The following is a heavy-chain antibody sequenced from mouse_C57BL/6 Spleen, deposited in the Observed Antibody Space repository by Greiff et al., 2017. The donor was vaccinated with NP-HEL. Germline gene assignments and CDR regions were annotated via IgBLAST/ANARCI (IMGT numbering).Heavy chain of an antibody. Sequence: QVHVKQSGAELVRPGASVKLSCKASGYTFTDYYINWVKQRPGQGLEWIARIYPGSGNTYYNEKFKGKATLTAEKSSSTAYMQLSSLTSEDSAVYFCARGAGTKIDYWGQGTTLTVSS. D-gene: IGHD4-1*01. CDR2: IYPGSGNT. CDR1: GYTFTDYY. V-gene: IGHV1-76*01. CDR3: ARGAGTKIDY. J-gene: IGHJ2*01.